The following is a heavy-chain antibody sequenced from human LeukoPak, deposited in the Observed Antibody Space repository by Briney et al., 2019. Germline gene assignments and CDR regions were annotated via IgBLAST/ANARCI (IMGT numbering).Heavy chain of an antibody. Sequence: ASVKVSCKASGYTFSGYYMHWVRQAPGQGLEWMGWINPNSGATNYAQTLQGRVTMTRDTSISIVYMELSRLRTDDTAVYYCARALRYDDSSGYYAYWGQGTLATVSS. CDR2: INPNSGAT. V-gene: IGHV1-2*02. D-gene: IGHD3-22*01. CDR3: ARALRYDDSSGYYAY. CDR1: GYTFSGYY. J-gene: IGHJ4*02.